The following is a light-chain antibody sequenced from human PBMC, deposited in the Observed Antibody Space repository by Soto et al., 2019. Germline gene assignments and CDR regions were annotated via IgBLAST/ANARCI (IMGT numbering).Light chain of an antibody. V-gene: IGKV3-20*01. CDR1: QSVSNNY. Sequence: EIVLTKSPGTLSLSPGERATLSCRASQSVSNNYLAWYQQKPGQAPRLLIYGASNRATGIPDRFSGSGSGTDFTLTISRLEPEDFAVYYCKQYGSSGTCGQGTKGAIK. J-gene: IGKJ1*01. CDR3: KQYGSSGT. CDR2: GAS.